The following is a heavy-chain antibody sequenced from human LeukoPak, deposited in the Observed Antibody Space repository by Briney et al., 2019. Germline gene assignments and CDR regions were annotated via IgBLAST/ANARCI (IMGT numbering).Heavy chain of an antibody. CDR1: GGSISSSSYY. D-gene: IGHD3-22*01. J-gene: IGHJ4*02. CDR2: IYYSGST. V-gene: IGHV4-39*07. Sequence: SETLSLTCTVSGGSISSSSYYWGWIRQPPGKGLEWIGNIYYSGSTYYNPSLKSRVTISVDTSKNQFSLKLSSVTAADTAVYYCARLPYYYDSSGYYEDYWGQGTLVTVSS. CDR3: ARLPYYYDSSGYYEDY.